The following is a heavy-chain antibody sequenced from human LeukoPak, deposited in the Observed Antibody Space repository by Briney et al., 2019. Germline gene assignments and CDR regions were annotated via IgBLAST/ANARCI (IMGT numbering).Heavy chain of an antibody. CDR2: TYYRSKWYN. D-gene: IGHD3-10*01. V-gene: IGHV6-1*01. CDR3: ARSGKSADGSSGDY. J-gene: IGHJ4*02. Sequence: SQTLSLTCAISGDSVSSNSAAWNWIRLSPSRGLEWLGRTYYRSKWYNDYAVSVRSRITINPDTSKNQCSLQLNSVTPEDTAVYYCARSGKSADGSSGDYWGQGTLVTVSS. CDR1: GDSVSSNSAA.